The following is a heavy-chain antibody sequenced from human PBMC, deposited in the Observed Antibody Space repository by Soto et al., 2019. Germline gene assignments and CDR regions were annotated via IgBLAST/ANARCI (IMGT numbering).Heavy chain of an antibody. CDR2: IYYSGRT. V-gene: IGHV4-39*01. CDR3: ARQRTTVVTQAYFDH. D-gene: IGHD2-21*02. CDR1: GESISSSSYY. Sequence: PSETLSLACIVSGESISSSSYYWGWIRQPPGKGLEWIGSIYYSGRTYYNPSFKSRVTISIDTSKSQFSLTLSSVTATDTAVYYCARQRTTVVTQAYFDHWGQGALVTVSS. J-gene: IGHJ4*02.